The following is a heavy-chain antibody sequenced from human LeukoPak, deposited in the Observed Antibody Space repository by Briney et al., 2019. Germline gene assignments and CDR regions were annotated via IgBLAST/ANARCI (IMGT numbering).Heavy chain of an antibody. D-gene: IGHD2-2*01. Sequence: GGSLRLSCAASGFTFSSYAMSWVRQAPGKGLEWASAISGSGGSTYYADSVKGRFTISRDNSKNTLYLQMNSLRAEDTAVYYCARGRRELKYAPDYWGQGTLVTVSS. V-gene: IGHV3-23*01. J-gene: IGHJ4*02. CDR3: ARGRRELKYAPDY. CDR2: ISGSGGST. CDR1: GFTFSSYA.